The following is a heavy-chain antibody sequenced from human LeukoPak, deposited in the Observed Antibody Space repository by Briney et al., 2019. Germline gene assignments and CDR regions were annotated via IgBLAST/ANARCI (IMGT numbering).Heavy chain of an antibody. CDR3: ARVRVGRRQIQLWSDY. J-gene: IGHJ4*02. CDR1: GGTFSSYA. Sequence: GASVKVSCKASGGTFSSYAISWVRQAPGQGLEWMGGIIPIFGTANYAQKFQGRVTITADESTSTAYMELSSLRSEDTAVYYSARVRVGRRQIQLWSDYWGQGTLVTVSS. V-gene: IGHV1-69*01. CDR2: IIPIFGTA. D-gene: IGHD5-18*01.